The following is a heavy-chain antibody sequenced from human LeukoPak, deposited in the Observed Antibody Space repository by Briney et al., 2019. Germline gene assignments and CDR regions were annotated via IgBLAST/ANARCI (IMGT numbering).Heavy chain of an antibody. Sequence: SETLSLTCAVYGGSFSGYYWSWIRQPPGKGLEWIGEINHRGSTNYNPSLKSRVTISVDTSKNQFSLKLSSVTAADTAVYYCARARRGYYGSGRTFDYWGQGTLVTVSS. D-gene: IGHD3-10*01. J-gene: IGHJ4*02. CDR3: ARARRGYYGSGRTFDY. CDR1: GGSFSGYY. CDR2: INHRGST. V-gene: IGHV4-34*01.